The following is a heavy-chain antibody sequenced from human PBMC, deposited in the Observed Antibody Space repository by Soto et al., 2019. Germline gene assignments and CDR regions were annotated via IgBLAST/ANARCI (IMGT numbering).Heavy chain of an antibody. CDR3: ARAWAVVVVAATGADAFDI. CDR1: GGTFSSYT. J-gene: IGHJ3*02. CDR2: IIAIRGIA. V-gene: IGHV1-69*02. D-gene: IGHD2-15*01. Sequence: QVQLVQSGAEVKKPGSSVKVSCKASGGTFSSYTISWVRQAPGQGLEWMGRIIAIRGIANYVQKFQGRVTIIADKSTSTAYMDLSSLRSEDTAVYYCARAWAVVVVAATGADAFDIWGQGTMVTVSS.